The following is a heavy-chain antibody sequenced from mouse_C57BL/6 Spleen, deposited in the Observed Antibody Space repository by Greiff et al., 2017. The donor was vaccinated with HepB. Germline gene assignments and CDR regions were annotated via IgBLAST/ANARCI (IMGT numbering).Heavy chain of an antibody. V-gene: IGHV5-17*01. J-gene: IGHJ2*01. D-gene: IGHD3-1*01. Sequence: EVKLVESGGGLVKPGGSLKLSCAASGFTFSDYGMHWFRQAPEKWLEWVAYIRSGSSTIYYAATVKGRFTISRDNAKNTLFLQMTSLRSEDTAMYYCARNRGFYFDYWGQGTTLTVSS. CDR3: ARNRGFYFDY. CDR1: GFTFSDYG. CDR2: IRSGSSTI.